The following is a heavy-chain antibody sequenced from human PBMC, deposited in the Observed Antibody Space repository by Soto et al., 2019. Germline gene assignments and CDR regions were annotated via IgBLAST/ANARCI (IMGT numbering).Heavy chain of an antibody. V-gene: IGHV1-69*13. CDR2: IIPIFGTA. CDR3: ARSGPIHYYDSSGPLHYFDY. Sequence: ASVKVSCKASGGTFSSYAISWVRQAPGQGLEWMGGIIPIFGTANYAQKFQGRVTITADESTSTAYMELSSLRSEDTAVYYCARSGPIHYYDSSGPLHYFDYWGQGTLVTVSS. CDR1: GGTFSSYA. D-gene: IGHD3-22*01. J-gene: IGHJ4*02.